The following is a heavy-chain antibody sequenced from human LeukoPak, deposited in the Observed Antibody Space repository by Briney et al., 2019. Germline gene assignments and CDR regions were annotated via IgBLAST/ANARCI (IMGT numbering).Heavy chain of an antibody. V-gene: IGHV1-2*06. J-gene: IGHJ5*02. D-gene: IGHD3-10*01. CDR3: ARDKWLLWFGELLKFDP. CDR2: INPNSGGT. CDR1: GYTFTGYY. Sequence: ASVKVSCKASGYTFTGYYMHWVRQAPGQGLEWMGRINPNSGGTNYAQKLQGRVTMTTDTSTSTAYMELRSLRSDDTAVYYCARDKWLLWFGELLKFDPWGQGTLVTVSS.